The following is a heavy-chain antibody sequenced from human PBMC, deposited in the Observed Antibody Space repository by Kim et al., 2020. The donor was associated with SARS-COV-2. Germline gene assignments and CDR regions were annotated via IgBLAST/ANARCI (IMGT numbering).Heavy chain of an antibody. CDR3: AKRQESDWAMDV. D-gene: IGHD3-9*01. CDR2: V. J-gene: IGHJ6*01. V-gene: IGHV3-9*01. Sequence: VGHADPVKGRFTVSRDNAKDSLYLQMNSLRPEDTGFYCCAKRQESDWAMDVWGQGTTVTVSS.